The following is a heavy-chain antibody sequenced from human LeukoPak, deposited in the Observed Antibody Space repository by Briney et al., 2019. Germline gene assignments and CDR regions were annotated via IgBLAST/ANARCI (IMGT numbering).Heavy chain of an antibody. V-gene: IGHV1-69*01. Sequence: GSSVKVSCKASGGTFSSYAISWVRQAPRQGLEWMGGIIPIFGTANYAQKFQGRVTITADESTSTAYMELSSLRSEDTAVYYCARSGGNTAMVRILDYYFDYWGQGGLVTVSS. CDR2: IIPIFGTA. CDR1: GGTFSSYA. D-gene: IGHD5-18*01. CDR3: ARSGGNTAMVRILDYYFDY. J-gene: IGHJ4*02.